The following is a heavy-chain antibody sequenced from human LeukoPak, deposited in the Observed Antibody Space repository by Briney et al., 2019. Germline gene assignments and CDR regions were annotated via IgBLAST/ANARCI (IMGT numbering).Heavy chain of an antibody. D-gene: IGHD3-9*01. CDR1: GGSISSSSYY. J-gene: IGHJ3*02. CDR3: ASHVGYFDWYDAFDI. CDR2: IYYSGST. Sequence: SETLSLTCTVSGGSISSSSYYWGWIHQPPGKGLEWIGSIYYSGSTYYNPSLKSRVTISVDTSKNQFSLKLSSVTAADTAVYYCASHVGYFDWYDAFDIWGQGTMVTVSS. V-gene: IGHV4-39*01.